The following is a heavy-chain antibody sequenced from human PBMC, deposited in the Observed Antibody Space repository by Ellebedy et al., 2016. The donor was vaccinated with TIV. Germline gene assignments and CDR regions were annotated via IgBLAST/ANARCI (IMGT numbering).Heavy chain of an antibody. J-gene: IGHJ4*02. D-gene: IGHD6-19*01. CDR2: IHSSGST. CDR1: GGSISTSS. Sequence: MPSETLSLTCTASGGSISTSSWAWIRQPPGKGLEWIGKIHSSGSTTYNPSLTSPVTMSVDTSKNQISLKVKSVTATDTAMYYCARDRGGWHFDYWGQGALVTVSS. V-gene: IGHV4-59*01. CDR3: ARDRGGWHFDY.